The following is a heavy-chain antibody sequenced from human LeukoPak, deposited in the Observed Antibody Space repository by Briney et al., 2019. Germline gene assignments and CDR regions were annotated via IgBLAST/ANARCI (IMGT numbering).Heavy chain of an antibody. CDR2: MNPNSGNT. CDR1: GYTFTSYD. Sequence: GASVKVSCKASGYTFTSYDINWVRQATGQGLEWMGWMNPNSGNTGYAQKFQGRVTMTRSTSISTAYMELSSLRSEDTAVYYCARVGTYYDFWSGYSVYYYYMDVWGKGTTVTVSS. V-gene: IGHV1-8*01. D-gene: IGHD3-3*01. CDR3: ARVGTYYDFWSGYSVYYYYMDV. J-gene: IGHJ6*03.